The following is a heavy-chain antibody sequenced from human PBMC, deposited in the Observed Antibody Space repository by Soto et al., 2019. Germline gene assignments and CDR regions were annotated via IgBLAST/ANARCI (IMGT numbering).Heavy chain of an antibody. CDR2: IIPNSGGT. D-gene: IGHD5-18*01. CDR3: ARRVDTAMAFDY. CDR1: GYTFTGSY. Sequence: ASVKVSCKASGYTFTGSYMHWVRQAPGQGLEWMGWIIPNSGGTNYTQKFQGWVTMTRDTSISTASMELGRLRSDDTAVYYCARRVDTAMAFDYWGQGTLVTVSS. J-gene: IGHJ4*02. V-gene: IGHV1-2*04.